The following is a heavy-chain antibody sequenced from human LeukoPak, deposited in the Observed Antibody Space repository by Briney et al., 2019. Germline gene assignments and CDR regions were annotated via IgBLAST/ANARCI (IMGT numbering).Heavy chain of an antibody. D-gene: IGHD3-22*01. V-gene: IGHV4-34*01. CDR2: INHSGST. Sequence: SETLSLTCAVYGGSFSGYYWSWIRQPPGKGLEWIGEINHSGSTNYNPSLKSRVTMSVDTSKNQFSLKLSSVTAADTAVYYCARDTYYYDSSGYDYYYYYMDVWGKGTTVTISS. CDR3: ARDTYYYDSSGYDYYYYYMDV. CDR1: GGSFSGYY. J-gene: IGHJ6*03.